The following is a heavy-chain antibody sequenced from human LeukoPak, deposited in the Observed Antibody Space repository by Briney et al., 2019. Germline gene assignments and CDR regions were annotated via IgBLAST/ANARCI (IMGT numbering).Heavy chain of an antibody. CDR1: GYTFTGYH. CDR3: ARDQGSLTRSWYTGY. J-gene: IGHJ4*02. V-gene: IGHV1-2*06. CDR2: ISPYSGDT. Sequence: WASVKVSCKASGYTFTGYHIHWVRQAPGQGLEWMGRISPYSGDTNFAQKFQGRVTMTRDTSITTAYMDLSSLTPDDTAVYFCARDQGSLTRSWYTGYWGQGTQVTVSS. D-gene: IGHD6-13*01.